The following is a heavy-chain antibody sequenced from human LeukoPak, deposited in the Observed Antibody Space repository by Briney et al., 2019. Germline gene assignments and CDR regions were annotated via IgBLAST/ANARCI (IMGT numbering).Heavy chain of an antibody. Sequence: SETLSLTCAVYGGSFSGYYWSWIRQPPGKGLEWIGYIYYSGSTNYNPSLKSRVAISVDTSKNQFSLKLSSVTAADTAVYYCARSEVGAPDFDYWGQGTLVTVSS. CDR2: IYYSGST. V-gene: IGHV4-59*01. CDR1: GGSFSGYY. CDR3: ARSEVGAPDFDY. D-gene: IGHD1-26*01. J-gene: IGHJ4*02.